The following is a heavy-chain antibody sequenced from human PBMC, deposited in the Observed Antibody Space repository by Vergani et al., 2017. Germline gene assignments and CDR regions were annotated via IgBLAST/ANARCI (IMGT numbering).Heavy chain of an antibody. Sequence: QITLKESGPTLVKPTQTLTLTCTFSGFSLSTSGVGVGWIRQPPGKALEWLALIYWDDDKRYSPSLKSRLTITKDTSKNQVVLTMTNMDPVDTATYYCAHRAYDYGDYAGDDAFDIWGQGTMVTVSS. V-gene: IGHV2-5*02. D-gene: IGHD4-17*01. CDR2: IYWDDDK. J-gene: IGHJ3*02. CDR3: AHRAYDYGDYAGDDAFDI. CDR1: GFSLSTSGVG.